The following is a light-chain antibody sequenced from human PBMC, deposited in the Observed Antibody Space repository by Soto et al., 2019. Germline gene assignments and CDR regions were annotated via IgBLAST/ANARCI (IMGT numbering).Light chain of an antibody. CDR3: QHYNSYSEA. CDR2: KAS. V-gene: IGKV1-5*03. CDR1: QTISSW. Sequence: DIQMTQSPSPLSGSVGDRVTITCLASQTISSWLAWYQQKPGKAPKLLIYKASTLKSGVPSRFSGSGSGTECTLTISSLQPDDFATYYCQHYNSYSEAFCQGTKVDI. J-gene: IGKJ1*01.